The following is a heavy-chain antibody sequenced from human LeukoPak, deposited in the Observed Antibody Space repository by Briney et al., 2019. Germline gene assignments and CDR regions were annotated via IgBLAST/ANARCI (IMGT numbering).Heavy chain of an antibody. Sequence: SETLSLTCTVSWGSISRSSYYWGWIRQPPGKGLEWIGSMYYTGITSYNPSLKSRVTISIDTSKNQFSLKLSSVTAADTAVYYCARHRFGSGRQDGNWFDPWGQGTLVTVSS. V-gene: IGHV4-39*01. J-gene: IGHJ5*02. CDR1: WGSISRSSYY. D-gene: IGHD6-19*01. CDR3: ARHRFGSGRQDGNWFDP. CDR2: MYYTGIT.